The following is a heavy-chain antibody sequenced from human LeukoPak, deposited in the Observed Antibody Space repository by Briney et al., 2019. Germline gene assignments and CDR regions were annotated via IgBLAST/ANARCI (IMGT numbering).Heavy chain of an antibody. J-gene: IGHJ6*03. D-gene: IGHD3-10*01. V-gene: IGHV4-4*07. CDR3: ARDSSGYYGSGSRNYYYYYMDV. CDR1: GGSISSYY. CDR2: IYTSGST. Sequence: SETLSLTCTVSGGSISSYYWSWIRQPAGKGLEWIGRIYTSGSTNYNPSLKSRVTVSVDTSKNQFSLKLSSVTAADTAVYYCARDSSGYYGSGSRNYYYYYMDVWGKGTTVTISS.